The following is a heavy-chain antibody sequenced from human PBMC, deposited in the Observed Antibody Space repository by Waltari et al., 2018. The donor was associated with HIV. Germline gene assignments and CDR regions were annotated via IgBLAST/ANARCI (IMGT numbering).Heavy chain of an antibody. CDR1: GGSIHGAYHY. CDR2: IFYSGSA. D-gene: IGHD3-9*01. V-gene: IGHV4-30-4*01. Sequence: QVQLHKSAPGLVKPSETLSLTCPVTGGSIHGAYHYWRWIRTPPGKGLAWIGYIFYSGSAYSSPALKSRLTISLGTSKNPFPRNLGSATVADAAVYYCAREGRGRRFGFEWLFGSGLDVWGQGTTVIVSS. J-gene: IGHJ6*02. CDR3: AREGRGRRFGFEWLFGSGLDV.